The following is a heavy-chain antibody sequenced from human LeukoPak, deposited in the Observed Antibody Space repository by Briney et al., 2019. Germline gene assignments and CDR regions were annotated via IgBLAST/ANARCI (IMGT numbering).Heavy chain of an antibody. Sequence: ASVKVSCKVSGYTLTDLSMHWVRQAPGKGLEWMGGFDPEDGETIYAQKFQGRVTMTEDTSTDTAYMELSSLRSEDTAVYYCATGGLVVVADTYGFDPWGQGTLVTVSS. CDR2: FDPEDGET. D-gene: IGHD2-15*01. CDR1: GYTLTDLS. V-gene: IGHV1-24*01. CDR3: ATGGLVVVADTYGFDP. J-gene: IGHJ5*02.